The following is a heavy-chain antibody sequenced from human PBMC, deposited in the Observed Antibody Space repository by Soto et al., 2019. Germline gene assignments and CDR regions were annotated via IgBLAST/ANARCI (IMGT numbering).Heavy chain of an antibody. V-gene: IGHV1-69*12. CDR2: IIPSTGST. CDR3: ARGGSISDY. J-gene: IGHJ4*02. D-gene: IGHD2-15*01. Sequence: QVPLVQSGAEVKKPGSSVKVSCKAFGGTFSTYAVSWVRQAPGQGLEWVGGIIPSTGSTNHAQKFQGRVTITADESTRTVYMELTSLRSDDTAVYYCARGGSISDYWGQGTLVTVSS. CDR1: GGTFSTYA.